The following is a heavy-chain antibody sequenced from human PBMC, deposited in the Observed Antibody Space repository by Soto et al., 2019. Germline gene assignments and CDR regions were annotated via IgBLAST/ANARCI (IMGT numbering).Heavy chain of an antibody. CDR2: IYSGGST. J-gene: IGHJ6*01. CDR3: ARVLMDKTYYSGMGV. Sequence: PGGSLRLSCAASGFTVSSNYMSWVRQAPGKGLEWVSVIYSGGSTYYADSVKDRFTISRDNSKNTLYLQMNSLRTEDTAVYYCARVLMDKTYYSGMGVCGEGTTVTVS. D-gene: IGHD2-8*01. CDR1: GFTVSSNY. V-gene: IGHV3-66*01.